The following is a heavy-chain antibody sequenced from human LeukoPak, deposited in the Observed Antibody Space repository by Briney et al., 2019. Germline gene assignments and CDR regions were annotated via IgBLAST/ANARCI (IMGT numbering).Heavy chain of an antibody. J-gene: IGHJ4*02. Sequence: PGGSLRLSCAASGFTFSSYAMSWVRQAPGKGLEWVSAISGSGGSTYYADSVKGRFTISRDNSKNTLYLQMNSLRAKDTAVYYCAKDGVGATPSYYFDYWGQGTLVTVSS. CDR1: GFTFSSYA. CDR2: ISGSGGST. CDR3: AKDGVGATPSYYFDY. V-gene: IGHV3-23*01. D-gene: IGHD1-26*01.